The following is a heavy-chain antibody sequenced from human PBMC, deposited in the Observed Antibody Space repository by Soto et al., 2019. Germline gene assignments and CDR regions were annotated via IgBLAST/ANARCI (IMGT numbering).Heavy chain of an antibody. Sequence: ASVKVSCKVSGYTLTELSMHWARQAPGQGLEWMGWINPNSGGTNYAQKFQGRVTMTRDTSIITAYMELSRLRSDDTAVYYGARMVTNDLDYWGQGTLVTVSS. V-gene: IGHV1-2*02. D-gene: IGHD2-21*02. CDR2: INPNSGGT. CDR1: GYTLTELS. CDR3: ARMVTNDLDY. J-gene: IGHJ4*02.